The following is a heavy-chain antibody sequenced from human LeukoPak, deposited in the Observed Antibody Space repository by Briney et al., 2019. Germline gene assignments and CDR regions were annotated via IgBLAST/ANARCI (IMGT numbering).Heavy chain of an antibody. J-gene: IGHJ6*02. D-gene: IGHD3-9*01. CDR2: NSDGGNIT. CDR3: ATQILTSYQEPDRLYYYYGMAV. Sequence: PGGSLRLSCVASGFTFSTYAMTWVRQAPGKGLEWVSGNSDGGNITNYAHSEKGRLTIPRDNSKNTLYLQKNSLRPEDAAVYYCATQILTSYQEPDRLYYYYGMAVWGHGTSVTVSS. CDR1: GFTFSTYA. V-gene: IGHV3-23*01.